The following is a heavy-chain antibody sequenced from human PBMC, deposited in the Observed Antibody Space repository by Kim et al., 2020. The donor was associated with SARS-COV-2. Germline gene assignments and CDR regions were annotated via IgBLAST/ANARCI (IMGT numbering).Heavy chain of an antibody. V-gene: IGHV4-39*01. J-gene: IGHJ6*02. D-gene: IGHD1-26*01. CDR2: IYYSGST. Sequence: SETLSLTCTVSGGSISSSSYYWGWIRQPPGKGLEWIGSIYYSGSTYYNPSLKSRVTISVDTSKNQFSLKLSSVTAADTAVYYCARLVNSRRANYYYGMDVWGQGTTVTVSS. CDR1: GGSISSSSYY. CDR3: ARLVNSRRANYYYGMDV.